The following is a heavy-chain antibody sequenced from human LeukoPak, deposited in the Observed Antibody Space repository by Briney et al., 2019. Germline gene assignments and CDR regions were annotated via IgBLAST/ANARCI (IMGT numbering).Heavy chain of an antibody. J-gene: IGHJ2*01. CDR1: GGSISSYY. CDR2: IYYSGST. CDR3: ASDGGSGYYGSGYFDL. D-gene: IGHD3-22*01. V-gene: IGHV4-59*12. Sequence: SETLSLTCTVSGGSISSYYWSWIRQPPGKGLEWIGYIYYSGSTNYNPSLKSRVTMSVDTSKNQFSLKLSSVTAADTAVYYCASDGGSGYYGSGYFDLWGRGTLVTVSS.